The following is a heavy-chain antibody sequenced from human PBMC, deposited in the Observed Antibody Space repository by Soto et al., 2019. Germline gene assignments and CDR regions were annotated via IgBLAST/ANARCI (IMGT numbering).Heavy chain of an antibody. J-gene: IGHJ3*02. CDR1: GGSFSAYH. V-gene: IGHV4-34*01. Sequence: SETLSLTCAVSGGSFSAYHWTWIRQTPGKGLEWIGEISHSGSTNYKPSLKSRVTISADPSKKQFSLNLTSMTAADSGVYYCARGECSSNYCFTRWALDIWGQGTVVTVSS. CDR2: ISHSGST. CDR3: ARGECSSNYCFTRWALDI. D-gene: IGHD2-2*01.